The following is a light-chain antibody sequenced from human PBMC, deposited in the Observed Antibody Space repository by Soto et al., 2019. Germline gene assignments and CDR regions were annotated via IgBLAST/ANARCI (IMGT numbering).Light chain of an antibody. J-gene: IGKJ5*01. V-gene: IGKV4-1*01. CDR3: QHYYSTPFT. CDR1: QSVLYSSNNKNY. Sequence: DIVMTQSPDSLAVSLGERATINCKSSQSVLYSSNNKNYLAWYQQQPGQPPKLLIYWASTRESGVPDRFSGSGAGTYFTLTSSILPAEDVAVYYCQHYYSTPFTFGQGTRLEIK. CDR2: WAS.